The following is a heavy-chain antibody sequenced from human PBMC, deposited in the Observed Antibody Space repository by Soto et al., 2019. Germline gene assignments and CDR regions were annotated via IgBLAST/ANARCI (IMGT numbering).Heavy chain of an antibody. J-gene: IGHJ3*02. CDR2: INHSGST. Sequence: QVQLQQWGAGLLKPSETLSLTCAVYGGSFSGYYWSWIRQPPGKGLEWIGEINHSGSTNYNPSLKSRVTISVDTSKNQFSLKLSSVTAADTAVYYCGFFYYGANKAFDIWGQGTMVTVSS. CDR1: GGSFSGYY. D-gene: IGHD4-17*01. CDR3: GFFYYGANKAFDI. V-gene: IGHV4-34*01.